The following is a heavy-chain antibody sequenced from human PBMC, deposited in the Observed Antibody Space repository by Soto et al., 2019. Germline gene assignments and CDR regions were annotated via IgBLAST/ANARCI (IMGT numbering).Heavy chain of an antibody. CDR2: IFPILGIA. CDR3: ASSVVVPADATLNKYNWFDP. D-gene: IGHD2-2*01. Sequence: GASVKVSCKASGGTFSSYTISWVRQAPGQGLEWLGRIFPILGIANYAQKFQGRVTITADKSTSTAYMELSSLSSEDTAVYYLASSVVVPADATLNKYNWFDPWGQGALVTLSS. CDR1: GGTFSSYT. V-gene: IGHV1-69*02. J-gene: IGHJ5*02.